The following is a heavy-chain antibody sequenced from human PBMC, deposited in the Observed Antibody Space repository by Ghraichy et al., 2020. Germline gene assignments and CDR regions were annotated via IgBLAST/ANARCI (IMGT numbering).Heavy chain of an antibody. V-gene: IGHV3-21*01. CDR2: ISSSSSYI. J-gene: IGHJ1*01. CDR3: ARDSATVVTQRYFQH. D-gene: IGHD4-23*01. CDR1: GFTFSSYS. Sequence: GGSLRLSCAASGFTFSSYSMNWVRQAPGKGLEWVSSISSSSSYIYYADSVKGRFTISRDNAKNSLYLQMNSLRAEDTAVYYCARDSATVVTQRYFQHWGQGTLVTVSS.